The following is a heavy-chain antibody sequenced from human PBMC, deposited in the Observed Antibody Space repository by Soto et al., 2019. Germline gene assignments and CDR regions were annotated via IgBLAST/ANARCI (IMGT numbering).Heavy chain of an antibody. V-gene: IGHV3-33*01. J-gene: IGHJ4*02. D-gene: IGHD3-16*01. CDR1: GFTFSGFG. CDR2: IWYDGSDK. Sequence: GGPLRLSCAASGFTFSGFGMHWVRQAPGKGLEWVAIIWYDGSDKYYADSVSGRFTISRDNSKYTLSLQMNSLRADDTAVHRCAFGNLSSYFDSWGQGAPVTVA. CDR3: AFGNLSSYFDS.